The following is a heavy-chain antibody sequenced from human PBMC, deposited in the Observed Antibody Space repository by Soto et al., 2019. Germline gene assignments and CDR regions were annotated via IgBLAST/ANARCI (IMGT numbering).Heavy chain of an antibody. CDR3: ARDQSRGQVFYYYMDV. CDR2: ISSSSQNI. V-gene: IGHV3-48*01. J-gene: IGHJ6*03. Sequence: EVRLVESGGGLVQPGGSLRLSCAASEFTFSTYAMNWVRQAPGKGLEWVSYISSSSQNIRYADSVKGRFTISRDNAKNSLYLQMNSLRAEDTAVYYCARDQSRGQVFYYYMDVWGKGTTVTVSS. D-gene: IGHD3-10*01. CDR1: EFTFSTYA.